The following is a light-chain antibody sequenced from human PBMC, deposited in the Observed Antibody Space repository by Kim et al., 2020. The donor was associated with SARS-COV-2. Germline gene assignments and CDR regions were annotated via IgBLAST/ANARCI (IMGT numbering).Light chain of an antibody. Sequence: EIVMTQSPATLSVSPGERATLSCRASQTISNNLAWYQQKPGQAPRLLMYDASTKATGIPARFSGSGSGTEFTLTISSLQSEDFAVYYCHQYDDWPRTFGKGTKVDIK. V-gene: IGKV3-15*01. CDR2: DAS. CDR1: QTISNN. J-gene: IGKJ1*01. CDR3: HQYDDWPRT.